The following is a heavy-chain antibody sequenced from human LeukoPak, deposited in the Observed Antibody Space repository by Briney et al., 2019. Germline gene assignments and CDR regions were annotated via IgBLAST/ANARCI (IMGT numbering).Heavy chain of an antibody. J-gene: IGHJ4*02. V-gene: IGHV1-8*01. CDR2: MNPNSGNT. D-gene: IGHD4-4*01. Sequence: ASVKVSCKASGYTFTSYDINWVRQATGQGLEWMGWMNPNSGNTGYAQKFQGRVTMTRNTSISTAYMELSSLRPEDTAVYYCARGHDYSNHFDYWGQGTLVTVSS. CDR1: GYTFTSYD. CDR3: ARGHDYSNHFDY.